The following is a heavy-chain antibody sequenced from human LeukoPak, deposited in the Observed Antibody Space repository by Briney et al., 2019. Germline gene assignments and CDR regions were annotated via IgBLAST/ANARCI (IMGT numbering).Heavy chain of an antibody. CDR1: GFTFSSYS. V-gene: IGHV3-21*01. CDR2: ISSSSSYV. CDR3: ARDRETYSDYPKNAFDI. D-gene: IGHD5-12*01. Sequence: PGGSLRLSCAASGFTFSSYSMNWVRQPPGKGLEWVAFISSSSSYVYYADSLKGRFTISRDNAKNSLYLQMNSLRAEDTALYFCARDRETYSDYPKNAFDIWGQGTMVTVSS. J-gene: IGHJ3*02.